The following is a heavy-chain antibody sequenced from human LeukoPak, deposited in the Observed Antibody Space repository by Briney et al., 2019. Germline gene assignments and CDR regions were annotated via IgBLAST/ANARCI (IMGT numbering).Heavy chain of an antibody. D-gene: IGHD3-22*01. CDR1: GGSISSSDW. V-gene: IGHV4-4*02. J-gene: IGHJ3*01. CDR3: ARGLSLTMRTDCAFDF. CDR2: IFHTGST. Sequence: ETLSLTCAVSGGSISSSDWWNWVRQPPGKGLEWIGEIFHTGSTNYNPSLKSRLTISVDKSKNQFSLKLSSVTAADTAVYYCARGLSLTMRTDCAFDFWGQGTMVTVSS.